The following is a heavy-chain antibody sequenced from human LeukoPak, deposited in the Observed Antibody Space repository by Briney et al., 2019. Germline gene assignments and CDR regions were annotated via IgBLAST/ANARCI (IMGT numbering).Heavy chain of an antibody. CDR1: GGSISSYY. V-gene: IGHV4-59*01. CDR2: IYYSGST. CDR3: ARDIYDYVWGSYPL. D-gene: IGHD3-16*02. Sequence: SETLSLTCTVSGGSISSYYWSWIRQPPGKGLEWIGYIYYSGSTNYNPSLKSRVTISVDTPKNQFSLKLSSVTAVDTAVYYCARDIYDYVWGSYPLWGQGTLVTVSS. J-gene: IGHJ4*02.